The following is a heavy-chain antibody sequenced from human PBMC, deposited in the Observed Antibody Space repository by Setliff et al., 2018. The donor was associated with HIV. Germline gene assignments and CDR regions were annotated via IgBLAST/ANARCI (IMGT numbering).Heavy chain of an antibody. CDR3: LRAREEWVELHSVPSYFDY. CDR1: GGSISSSNW. CDR2: IYHTGST. Sequence: KSSETLSLTCAVSGGSISSSNWGSWVSQPTGKGLEWIGEIYHTGSTYYNPSLKSRVTISVDTSKNHFSLKVTSMTAADTAIYYCLRAREEWVELHSVPSYFDYWGQGTLVTVSS. D-gene: IGHD3-3*01. V-gene: IGHV4-4*02. J-gene: IGHJ4*02.